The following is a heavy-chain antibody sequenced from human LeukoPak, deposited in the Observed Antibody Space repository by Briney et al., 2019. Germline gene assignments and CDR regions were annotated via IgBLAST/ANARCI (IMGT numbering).Heavy chain of an antibody. CDR1: GFTFSSYE. J-gene: IGHJ4*02. V-gene: IGHV3-48*03. CDR3: ARVPSANSSTGD. Sequence: PGGSLRLSCAASGFTFSSYEMNWVRQAPGKGLEWVSYISSSGSTIYYADSVKGRFTISRDNAKNSLYLQMNSLRAKDTAVYYCARVPSANSSTGDGGQGTLVTVSS. D-gene: IGHD6-13*01. CDR2: ISSSGSTI.